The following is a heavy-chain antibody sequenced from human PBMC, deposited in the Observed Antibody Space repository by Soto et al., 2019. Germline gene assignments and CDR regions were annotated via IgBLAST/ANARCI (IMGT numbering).Heavy chain of an antibody. CDR3: ARALGATKGRLGY. J-gene: IGHJ4*02. V-gene: IGHV3-33*01. CDR1: GFTFSSYG. CDR2: IWYDGSNK. Sequence: QVQLVESGGGVVQPGRSLRLSCAASGFTFSSYGMHWVRQAPGKGLEWVAVIWYDGSNKYYADSVKGRFTISRDNSKNTLYLQINSLRAEDTAVYYCARALGATKGRLGYWGQGTLVTVSS. D-gene: IGHD1-26*01.